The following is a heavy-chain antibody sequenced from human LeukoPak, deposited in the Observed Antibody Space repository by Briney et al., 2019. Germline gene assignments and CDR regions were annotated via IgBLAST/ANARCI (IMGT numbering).Heavy chain of an antibody. CDR3: ARVYLKRDYYDSSAYFSSDY. CDR1: GGTFSRYA. D-gene: IGHD3-22*01. CDR2: IIPIFGAA. Sequence: SVKVSCKASGGTFSRYAISWVRQAPGQGLEWMGGIIPIFGAANYAQKFQGRITITADDSTSTAYMELSSLRSGDTAVYYCARVYLKRDYYDSSAYFSSDYWGQGTLVTVSS. V-gene: IGHV1-69*13. J-gene: IGHJ4*02.